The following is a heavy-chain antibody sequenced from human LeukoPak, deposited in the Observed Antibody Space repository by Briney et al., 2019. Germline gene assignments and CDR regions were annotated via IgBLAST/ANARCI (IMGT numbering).Heavy chain of an antibody. V-gene: IGHV3-11*01. CDR1: GFIFSDYY. CDR3: ARDLTTVTSFDF. D-gene: IGHD4-17*01. CDR2: ISSSDNTI. Sequence: GGSLRLSCAASGFIFSDYYMSWIRQAPGKGLEWISYISSSDNTIFYADSVKGRFTISRDNAKNSLYLQMNSLRAEDSAFYYCARDLTTVTSFDFGGQGTLVTVSS. J-gene: IGHJ4*02.